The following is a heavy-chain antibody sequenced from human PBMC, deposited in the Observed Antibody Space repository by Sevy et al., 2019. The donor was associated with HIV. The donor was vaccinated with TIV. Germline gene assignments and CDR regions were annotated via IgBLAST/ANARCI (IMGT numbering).Heavy chain of an antibody. J-gene: IGHJ6*02. V-gene: IGHV4-59*01. D-gene: IGHD2-2*01. CDR2: HYYSGST. CDR3: ARTSAYYYYGVDV. Sequence: SETLSLICTVSGDSITNYYWSWIRQPPGKGLQWIGYHYYSGSTNYNPSLKSRVTISVDTSKNQISLKLSSVTAADTAVYYCARTSAYYYYGVDVWGPGTTVTVSS. CDR1: GDSITNYY.